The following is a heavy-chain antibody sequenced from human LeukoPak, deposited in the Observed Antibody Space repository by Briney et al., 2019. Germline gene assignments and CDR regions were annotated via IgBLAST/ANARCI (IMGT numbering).Heavy chain of an antibody. CDR1: GFTFSSYG. V-gene: IGHV3-30*18. CDR2: ISYDGSNK. J-gene: IGHJ1*01. Sequence: GGSLRLSCAASGFTFSSYGMHWVRQAPGKGLEWVAVISYDGSNKYYADSVKGRFTISRDNSKNTLYLQMNSLRAEDTAVYYCAKAGFYADYFQHWGQGTLVTVPS. D-gene: IGHD2/OR15-2a*01. CDR3: AKAGFYADYFQH.